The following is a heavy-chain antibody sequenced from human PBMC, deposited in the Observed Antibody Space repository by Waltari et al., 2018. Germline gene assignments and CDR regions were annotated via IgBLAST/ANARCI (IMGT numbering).Heavy chain of an antibody. CDR1: GGSIRSGGHF. J-gene: IGHJ4*02. V-gene: IGHV4-31*09. Sequence: QVQLQESGPGLVKPSQTLSLTCTVSGGSIRSGGHFWRWIRQHPGKGLEWIGYIYQSGNTDYNPSLKSRVTISVDRSKNQFSLKLSSVTAADTAVFYCAGRTKWGLDYWGQGTLVTVSS. CDR3: AGRTKWGLDY. CDR2: IYQSGNT. D-gene: IGHD7-27*01.